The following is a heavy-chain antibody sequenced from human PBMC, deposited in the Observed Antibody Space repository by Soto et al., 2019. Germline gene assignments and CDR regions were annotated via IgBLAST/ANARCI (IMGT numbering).Heavy chain of an antibody. J-gene: IGHJ4*02. CDR3: AKDMLERKNWNYGPLDY. D-gene: IGHD1-7*01. CDR2: ISGSGGST. V-gene: IGHV3-23*01. Sequence: GGSLRLSCAASGFTFSSYAMSWVRQAPGKGLEWVSAISGSGGSTYYSDSVKGRFTISRDNSKNTLYLQMNSLRAEDTAVYYCAKDMLERKNWNYGPLDYWGQGTLVTVSS. CDR1: GFTFSSYA.